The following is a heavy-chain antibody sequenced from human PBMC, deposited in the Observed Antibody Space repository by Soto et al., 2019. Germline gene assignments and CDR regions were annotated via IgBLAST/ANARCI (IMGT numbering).Heavy chain of an antibody. CDR1: GYSFTTYW. CDR3: VREVHLTTADAFDV. V-gene: IGHV5-51*01. Sequence: GESLKISCKGSGYSFTTYWIGWVRQMPGKGLEWMGIIYAGHSDSRYSPSFQGQVTISVDKSITTAYLQWSSLKASDTAMYYCVREVHLTTADAFDVWGQGTMVTVSS. J-gene: IGHJ3*01. CDR2: IYAGHSDS. D-gene: IGHD1-1*01.